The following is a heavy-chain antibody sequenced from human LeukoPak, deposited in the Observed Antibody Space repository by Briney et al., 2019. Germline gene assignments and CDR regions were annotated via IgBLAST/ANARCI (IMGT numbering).Heavy chain of an antibody. V-gene: IGHV4-39*07. J-gene: IGHJ4*02. CDR1: GGSISSSSYY. CDR3: AREKGYGSGSYYNPGGYYFDY. D-gene: IGHD3-10*01. Sequence: SETLSLTCTVSGGSISSSSYYWGRIRQPPGKGLEWIGSIYYSGSTYYNPSLKSRVTISVDTSKNQFSLKLSSVTAADTAVYYCAREKGYGSGSYYNPGGYYFDYWGQGTLVTVS. CDR2: IYYSGST.